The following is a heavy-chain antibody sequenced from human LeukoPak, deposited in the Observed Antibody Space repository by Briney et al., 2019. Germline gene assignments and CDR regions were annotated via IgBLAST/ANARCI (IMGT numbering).Heavy chain of an antibody. CDR1: GASISGDDYF. CDR3: ARTRGRVSKTDFDS. Sequence: SDTLSLTCTVSGASISGDDYFWGWIRQPPGKGLEWIATIYYSGNTYYNPSLSSRVTISADSSKNQFSLRLRSVTAADAAVYFCARTRGRVSKTDFDSWGQGTLVTVSS. D-gene: IGHD5/OR15-5a*01. CDR2: IYYSGNT. V-gene: IGHV4-39*07. J-gene: IGHJ4*02.